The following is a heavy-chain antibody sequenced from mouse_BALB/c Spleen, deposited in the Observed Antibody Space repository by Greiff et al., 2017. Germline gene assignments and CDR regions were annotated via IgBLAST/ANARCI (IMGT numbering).Heavy chain of an antibody. J-gene: IGHJ3*01. Sequence: QVQLQQSGPQLVRPGASVKISCKASGYSFTSYWMHWVKQRPGQGLEWIGMIDPSDSETRLNQKFKDKATLTVDKSSSTAYMQLSSPTSEDSAVYYCARSDYYGSSYVAYWGQGTLVTVSA. CDR3: ARSDYYGSSYVAY. CDR2: IDPSDSET. CDR1: GYSFTSYW. V-gene: IGHV1S126*01. D-gene: IGHD1-1*01.